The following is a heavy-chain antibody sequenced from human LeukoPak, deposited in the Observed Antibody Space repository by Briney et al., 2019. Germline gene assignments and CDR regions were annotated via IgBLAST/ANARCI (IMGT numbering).Heavy chain of an antibody. Sequence: ASVKVSCKASGGTFSSYSIHWVRQAPGQGLEWMGRIIPICGTANYAQKFQGRVTITGDKSTSTAYMELSSLRSEGTAVYYCARGLRLYGPTKTYFDSWGQGTLVTVSS. D-gene: IGHD3-10*01. CDR2: IIPICGTA. V-gene: IGHV1-69*06. CDR3: ARGLRLYGPTKTYFDS. CDR1: GGTFSSYS. J-gene: IGHJ4*02.